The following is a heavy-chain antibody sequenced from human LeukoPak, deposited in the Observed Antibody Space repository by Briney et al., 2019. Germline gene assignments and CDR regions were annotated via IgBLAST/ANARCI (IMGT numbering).Heavy chain of an antibody. CDR3: ARRPLPGYDFWSGYYT. J-gene: IGHJ5*02. V-gene: IGHV4-39*01. CDR2: IYYSGST. D-gene: IGHD3-3*01. Sequence: SETLSLTCTVSGGSISSSSYYWGWIRQPPGKGLEWIGSIYYSGSTYYNPSPKSRVTISVDTSKNQFSLKLSSVTAADTAVYYCARRPLPGYDFWSGYYTWGQGTLVTVSS. CDR1: GGSISSSSYY.